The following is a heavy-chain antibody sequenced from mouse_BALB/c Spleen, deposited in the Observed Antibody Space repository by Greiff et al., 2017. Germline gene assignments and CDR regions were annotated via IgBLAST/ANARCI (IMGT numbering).Heavy chain of an antibody. Sequence: EVMLVESGAELVRSGASVKLSCTASGFNIKDYYMHWVKQRPEQGLEWIGWIDPENGDTEYAPKFQGKATMTADTSSNTAYLQLSSLTSEDTAVYYCIGTGTDFDYWGQGTTLTVSS. V-gene: IGHV14-4*02. D-gene: IGHD4-1*01. J-gene: IGHJ2*01. CDR3: IGTGTDFDY. CDR1: GFNIKDYY. CDR2: IDPENGDT.